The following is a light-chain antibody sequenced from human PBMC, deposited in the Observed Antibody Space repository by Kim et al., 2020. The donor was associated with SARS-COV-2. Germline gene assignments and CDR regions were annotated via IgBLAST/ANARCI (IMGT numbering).Light chain of an antibody. CDR1: QGISNY. Sequence: ASVGDRVTMTCRASQGISNYLAWYQQKPGKVPKLLIYAASALQSGVPSRFSGSGSGTDFTLTITSLQPEDVAVYYCQQCQGAPWTFGRGTKVDIK. CDR2: AAS. CDR3: QQCQGAPWT. J-gene: IGKJ1*01. V-gene: IGKV1-27*01.